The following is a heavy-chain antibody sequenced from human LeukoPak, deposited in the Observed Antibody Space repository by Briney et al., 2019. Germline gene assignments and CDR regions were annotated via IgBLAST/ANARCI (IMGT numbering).Heavy chain of an antibody. CDR3: ARHILTSYDSSGYYQPLGGWFDP. V-gene: IGHV4-59*08. Sequence: SETLSLTCTVSGGSISSYYWSWIRQPPGKGLEWIGYIYYSGSTNYNPSLKSRVTISVDASKNQFSLKLSSVTAADTAVYYCARHILTSYDSSGYYQPLGGWFDPWGQGTLVTVSS. J-gene: IGHJ5*02. D-gene: IGHD3-22*01. CDR2: IYYSGST. CDR1: GGSISSYY.